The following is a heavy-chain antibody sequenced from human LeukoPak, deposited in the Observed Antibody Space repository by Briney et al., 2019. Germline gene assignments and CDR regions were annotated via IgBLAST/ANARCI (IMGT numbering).Heavy chain of an antibody. CDR2: IYYTGST. J-gene: IGHJ4*02. CDR1: GGSLSSYY. D-gene: IGHD3-9*01. CDR3: ARGAKPTYYYILTGPFDY. V-gene: IGHV4-59*12. Sequence: VKPSETLSLTCTVSGGSLSSYYWTWIRQPPGKGLEWIGYIYYTGSTSYNPSLKSRVTISVQTSKNQFSLKLSSVTAADTAVYYCARGAKPTYYYILTGPFDYWGQGTLVTVSS.